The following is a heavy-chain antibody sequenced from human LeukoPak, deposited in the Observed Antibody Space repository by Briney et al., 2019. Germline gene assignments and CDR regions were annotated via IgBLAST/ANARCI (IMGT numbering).Heavy chain of an antibody. Sequence: GASLRLSCSASGFTFSSYVMHWVRQAPGKGLEYLSAISATGGTTYYADSVKGRFTISRDNSKNTLYLQMNVLRAEDTAVYYCLKGWELRFDAFDIWGQGTMVTVSP. V-gene: IGHV3-64D*08. CDR1: GFTFSSYV. J-gene: IGHJ3*02. CDR2: ISATGGTT. CDR3: LKGWELRFDAFDI. D-gene: IGHD1-26*01.